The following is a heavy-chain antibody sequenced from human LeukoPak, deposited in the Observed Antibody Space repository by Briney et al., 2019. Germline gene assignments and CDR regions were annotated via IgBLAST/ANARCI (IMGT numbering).Heavy chain of an antibody. CDR3: ATHCSGTTCHRDY. CDR1: GFTFSSSA. V-gene: IGHV3-30*02. D-gene: IGHD2-2*01. J-gene: IGHJ4*02. CDR2: IQSDGSYK. Sequence: GGSLRLSCAASGFTFSSSAMHWVRQAPGKGLECVAFIQSDGSYKHYSDSVKGRFTISRDNSKNTLYLEMNSLRVVDTGVYYCATHCSGTTCHRDYWGQGTLVTVPS.